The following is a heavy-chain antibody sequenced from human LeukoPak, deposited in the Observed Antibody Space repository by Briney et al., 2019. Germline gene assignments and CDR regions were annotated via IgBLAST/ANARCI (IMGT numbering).Heavy chain of an antibody. D-gene: IGHD2/OR15-2a*01. CDR3: TIHNSDQNMDV. J-gene: IGHJ6*04. CDR1: GFTFDDYA. CDR2: ISWNSGSI. V-gene: IGHV3-9*01. Sequence: PGRSLRLSCAASGFTFDDYAMHWVRQAPGKGLEWVSGISWNSGSIGYADPVKGRFTISRDNAKQTLYLHMNSLRVEDTAVYYCTIHNSDQNMDVWGKGTTVTVSS.